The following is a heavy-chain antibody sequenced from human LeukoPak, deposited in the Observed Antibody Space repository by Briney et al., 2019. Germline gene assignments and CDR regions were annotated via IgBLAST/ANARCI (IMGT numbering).Heavy chain of an antibody. J-gene: IGHJ6*03. V-gene: IGHV1-8*01. CDR3: ARGGVLYGDYDDCYYMDV. CDR2: MNPNSGNT. D-gene: IGHD4-17*01. CDR1: GYTFTSYD. Sequence: ASVKVSCKASGYTFTSYDINWVRQATGQGLEWMGWMNPNSGNTGYAQKFQGRVTITRNTSISTAYMELSSLRSEDTAVYYCARGGVLYGDYDDCYYMDVWGKGTAVTVSS.